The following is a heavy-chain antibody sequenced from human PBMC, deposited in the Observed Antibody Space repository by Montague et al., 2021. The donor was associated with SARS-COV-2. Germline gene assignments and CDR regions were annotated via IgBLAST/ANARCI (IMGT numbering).Heavy chain of an antibody. Sequence: SLRLSCAASGFTFSSYEMNWVHQAPGKGLEWVSYISSSGSTIYYADSVKGRFTISRDNAKNSLYLQMNSLRAEDTAVYYCARDPGFWSGYYDYWGQGTLVTVSS. V-gene: IGHV3-48*03. J-gene: IGHJ4*02. CDR2: ISSSGSTI. CDR3: ARDPGFWSGYYDY. D-gene: IGHD3-3*01. CDR1: GFTFSSYE.